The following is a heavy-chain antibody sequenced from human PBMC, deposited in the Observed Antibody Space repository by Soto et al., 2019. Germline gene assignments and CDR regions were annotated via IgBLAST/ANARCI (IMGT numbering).Heavy chain of an antibody. V-gene: IGHV3-23*01. J-gene: IGHJ4*02. CDR1: GFRFVNYA. Sequence: GGSVRLSCAASGFRFVNYAMNLVRQSPGKGLEWVSGLSGSGTSTYYADSVKGRFTISRDNSRDTLFLQMNSLTADDTAVYYCAKANKNGGWFNPFDSSCQGALVXV. CDR2: LSGSGTST. D-gene: IGHD6-19*01. CDR3: AKANKNGGWFNPFDS.